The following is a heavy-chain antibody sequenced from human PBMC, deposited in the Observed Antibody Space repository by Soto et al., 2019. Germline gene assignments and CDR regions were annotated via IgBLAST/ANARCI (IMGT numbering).Heavy chain of an antibody. CDR2: IYYSGST. Sequence: SETLSLACPVSGASISSSSYYWGWIREPPGKGLEWIGSIYYSGSTYYNPSLKSRVTISVDTSKNQFSLKLSSLRSEDTAVYYCARPPGGFGEPDYYYYGMDVWGQGTTVTVSS. CDR1: GASISSSSYY. J-gene: IGHJ6*02. D-gene: IGHD3-10*01. CDR3: ARPPGGFGEPDYYYYGMDV. V-gene: IGHV4-39*07.